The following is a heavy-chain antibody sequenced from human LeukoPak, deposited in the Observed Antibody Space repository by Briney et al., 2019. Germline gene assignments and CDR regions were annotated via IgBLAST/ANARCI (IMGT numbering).Heavy chain of an antibody. V-gene: IGHV3-48*01. CDR2: ISSRSSSI. D-gene: IGHD3-3*01. Sequence: GGSLRLSCAASGFPFSDYNMNWVRQAPGKGLEWVSYISSRSSSIHYADSVEGRFTISRDNAKNSLYLQMNSLRAEDTAVYYCGRGSFWNSDPFDYRGQGTLVTVSS. CDR3: GRGSFWNSDPFDY. CDR1: GFPFSDYN. J-gene: IGHJ4*02.